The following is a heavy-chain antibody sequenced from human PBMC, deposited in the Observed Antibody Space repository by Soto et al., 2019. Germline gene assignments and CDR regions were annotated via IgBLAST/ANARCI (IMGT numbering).Heavy chain of an antibody. CDR2: ISAYNGNT. CDR3: ARDVYSSSSKYYYYYYGMDV. CDR1: GYTFTSYG. V-gene: IGHV1-18*01. Sequence: GASVKVSCKASGYTFTSYGISWVRQAPGQGLEWMGWISAYNGNTNYAQKLQGRVTMTTDTSTSTAYMELRSLRSDDTAVYYCARDVYSSSSKYYYYYYGMDVCGQGTTVTVSS. D-gene: IGHD6-6*01. J-gene: IGHJ6*02.